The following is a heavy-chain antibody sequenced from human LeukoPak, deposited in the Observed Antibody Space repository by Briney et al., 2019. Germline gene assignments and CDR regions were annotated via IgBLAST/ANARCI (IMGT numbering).Heavy chain of an antibody. V-gene: IGHV3-48*01. CDR2: IGSSSDTI. J-gene: IGHJ3*02. CDR3: ARDHHRRHYDSQARDTFDI. Sequence: PGGSLRLSCAASGFTFSTYNMNWVRQAPGKGLEWVSYIGSSSDTIYYVDSVKGQFTISRDNAKNSLYLQMNSLRAEDTAVYYCARDHHRRHYDSQARDTFDIWGQGTMVTVSS. CDR1: GFTFSTYN. D-gene: IGHD3-22*01.